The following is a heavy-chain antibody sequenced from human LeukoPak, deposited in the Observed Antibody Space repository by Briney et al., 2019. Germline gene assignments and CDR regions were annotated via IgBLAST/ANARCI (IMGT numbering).Heavy chain of an antibody. J-gene: IGHJ4*02. CDR1: GGSISSYY. D-gene: IGHD2-15*01. CDR3: ARHPCSGGSCRMFDY. CDR2: IYYSGST. Sequence: SETLSLTRTVSGGSISSYYWSWTRQPPGKGLEWIGYIYYSGSTNYNPSLKSRVTISVDTSKNQFSLKLSSVTAADTAVYYCARHPCSGGSCRMFDYWGQGTLVTVSS. V-gene: IGHV4-59*08.